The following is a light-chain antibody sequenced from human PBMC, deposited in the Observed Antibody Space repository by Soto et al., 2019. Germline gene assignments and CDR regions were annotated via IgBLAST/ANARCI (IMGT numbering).Light chain of an antibody. CDR1: QSISPW. Sequence: DIQMTQSPSTLSASVGDSVTITCRASQSISPWLAWYQQKPGKAPTLLIYKASSLEGGVPSRFSGSGSGTDFNITISSLQPDDFATYYCQQYNTYPLTLGGGTKVDIK. J-gene: IGKJ4*01. CDR3: QQYNTYPLT. CDR2: KAS. V-gene: IGKV1-5*03.